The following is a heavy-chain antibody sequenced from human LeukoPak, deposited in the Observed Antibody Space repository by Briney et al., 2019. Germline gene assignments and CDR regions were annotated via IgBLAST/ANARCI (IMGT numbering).Heavy chain of an antibody. CDR3: ATDLVAAAGINWFDP. D-gene: IGHD6-13*01. CDR2: IYYSGST. CDR1: GGSISSSSYY. J-gene: IGHJ5*02. V-gene: IGHV4-39*07. Sequence: PSETLSLTCTVSGGSISSSSYYWGWIRQPPGKGLEWIGSIYYSGSTYYNPSLKTRATISVDTSKNQFSRKLSSVTAVDRAVYYCATDLVAAAGINWFDPWGQGTLVTVSS.